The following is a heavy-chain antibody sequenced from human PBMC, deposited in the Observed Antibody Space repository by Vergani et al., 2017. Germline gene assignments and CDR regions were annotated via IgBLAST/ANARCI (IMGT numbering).Heavy chain of an antibody. V-gene: IGHV3-48*01. CDR1: GFTFSSYS. CDR3: ARAERSYYYYGMDV. Sequence: EVQLVESGGGLVQPGGSLRLSCAASGFTFSSYSMNWVRQAPGKGLEWVSYISSSSSTIYYADSVKGRFTISRDNAKNSLYLQRNSLRAEDTAVYYCARAERSYYYYGMDVWGQGTTVTVSS. J-gene: IGHJ6*02. CDR2: ISSSSSTI.